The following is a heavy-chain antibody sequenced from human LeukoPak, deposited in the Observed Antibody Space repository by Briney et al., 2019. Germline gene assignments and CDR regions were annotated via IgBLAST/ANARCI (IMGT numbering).Heavy chain of an antibody. CDR2: ISAYNGNT. CDR1: GYTFTSYG. D-gene: IGHD3-22*01. CDR3: ARVDPYDSSAYYFDY. Sequence: ASVKVSCKASGYTFTSYGISWVRQAPGQRLEWMGWISAYNGNTNYAQKLQGRVTMTTDTSTSTAYMELRSLRYDDTAVYYCARVDPYDSSAYYFDYWGQGTLVTVSS. J-gene: IGHJ4*02. V-gene: IGHV1-18*01.